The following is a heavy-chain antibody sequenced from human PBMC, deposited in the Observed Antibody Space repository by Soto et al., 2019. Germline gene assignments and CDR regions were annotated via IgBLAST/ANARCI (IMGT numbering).Heavy chain of an antibody. D-gene: IGHD3-3*01. CDR1: GFTFSSYA. CDR3: AKFVIFGVAPPYYGMDV. V-gene: IGHV3-23*01. CDR2: ISGSGGST. Sequence: PGGSLRLSCAASGFTFSSYAMSWVRQAPGKGLEWVSAISGSGGSTYYADSVKGRFTISRDNSKNTLYLQMNSLRAEDTAVYYCAKFVIFGVAPPYYGMDVWGQGTTVTVSS. J-gene: IGHJ6*02.